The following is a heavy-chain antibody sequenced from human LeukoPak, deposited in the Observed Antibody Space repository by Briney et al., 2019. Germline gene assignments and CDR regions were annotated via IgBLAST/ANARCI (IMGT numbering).Heavy chain of an antibody. CDR2: ISSSGSTI. J-gene: IGHJ4*02. Sequence: PGGSLRLSCAASGFTFSDYYMSWIRQAPGKGLEWVSYISSSGSTIYYADSVKGRFTISRDNAKNSLYLQMNSLRADDTAVYYCARVSYSSLQYFDWLLLDYWGQGTLVTVSS. CDR3: ARVSYSSLQYFDWLLLDY. V-gene: IGHV3-11*01. D-gene: IGHD3-9*01. CDR1: GFTFSDYY.